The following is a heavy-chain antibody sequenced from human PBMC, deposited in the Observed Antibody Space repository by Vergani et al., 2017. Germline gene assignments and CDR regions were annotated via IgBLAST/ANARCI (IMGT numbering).Heavy chain of an antibody. CDR1: GASLRSSNSY. CDR3: ARHSTVEWLVKLGWIDP. CDR2: IYYSGST. D-gene: IGHD6-19*01. V-gene: IGHV4-39*01. J-gene: IGHJ5*02. Sequence: QLQLQESGPGLVKPSATLSLTCRVSGASLRSSNSYCFFIRQPPGKGLEWIASIYYSGSTYYNPSLKSRVTISVDTSKNQFSLKLSSVTAADTAVYFCARHSTVEWLVKLGWIDPWGQGILVTVSS.